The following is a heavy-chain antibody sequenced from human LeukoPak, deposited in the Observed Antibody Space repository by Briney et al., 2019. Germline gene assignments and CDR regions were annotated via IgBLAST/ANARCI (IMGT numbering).Heavy chain of an antibody. V-gene: IGHV4-31*02. CDR2: IYYSGST. CDR1: GFTFSSYA. D-gene: IGHD6-13*01. CDR3: ARDVAGNWFDP. J-gene: IGHJ5*02. Sequence: LRLSCAASGFTFSSYAMSWVRQAPGKGLEWIGYIYYSGSTYYNPSLKSRVTISVDTSKNQFSLKLSSVTAADTAVYYCARDVAGNWFDPWGQGTLVTVSS.